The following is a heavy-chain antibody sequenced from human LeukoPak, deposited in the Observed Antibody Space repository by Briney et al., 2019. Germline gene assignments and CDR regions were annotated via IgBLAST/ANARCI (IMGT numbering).Heavy chain of an antibody. V-gene: IGHV3-7*01. CDR3: ARDCCAFGGLDI. D-gene: IGHD3-10*01. J-gene: IGHJ3*02. CDR2: INQDGGVK. Sequence: GGSLRLSCEASGFRISSNWMNWVRQVPGKGLEWVGNINQDGGVKHYVDSVKGRFTISRDNAKNLLYLQMNSLRVDDTAIYYCARDCCAFGGLDIWGQGTTVTVSS. CDR1: GFRISSNW.